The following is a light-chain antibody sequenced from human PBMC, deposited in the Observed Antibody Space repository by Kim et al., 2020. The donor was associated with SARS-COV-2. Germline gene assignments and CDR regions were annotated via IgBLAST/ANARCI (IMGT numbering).Light chain of an antibody. Sequence: FTISCTGSSSNIGAVYVVHSSQHLPGTAPKLLIYANTNRPSGVPDRFSDAKSGTSASLTITGLQAEDEADYYCQSYDSSLSGSWVFGTGTKVTVL. V-gene: IGLV1-40*01. CDR2: ANT. CDR1: SSNIGAVYV. J-gene: IGLJ1*01. CDR3: QSYDSSLSGSWV.